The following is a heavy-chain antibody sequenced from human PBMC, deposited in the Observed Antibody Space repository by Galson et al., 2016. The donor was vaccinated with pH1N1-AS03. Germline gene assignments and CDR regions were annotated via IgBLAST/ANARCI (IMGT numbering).Heavy chain of an antibody. V-gene: IGHV4-61*01. D-gene: IGHD3-9*01. CDR2: IYYTGIT. J-gene: IGHJ4*02. CDR3: ARNGVLTGYHATGRERVDY. Sequence: SETLSLTCTVSGDSVSGGTYYWNWIRQPPGKGLEWIGYIYYTGITNYNPPLESRLTISIDRSKNQISLTLGSVTAADTAMYYCARNGVLTGYHATGRERVDYWGQGTLVIVSS. CDR1: GDSVSGGTYY.